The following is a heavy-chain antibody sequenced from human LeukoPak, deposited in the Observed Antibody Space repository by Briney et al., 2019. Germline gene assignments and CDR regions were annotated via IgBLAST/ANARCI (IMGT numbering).Heavy chain of an antibody. CDR2: INGSSSSGRT. V-gene: IGHV3-23*01. D-gene: IGHD4-23*01. CDR1: GFTFSSNA. CDR3: AKMRWELNYFDY. Sequence: GGSLRLSCAASGFTFSSNAMSWVRQAPGKGLEWVSAINGSSSSGRTFYADSVKGRFTISRDNSKNTLYLQMNSLRAEDTAIYYCAKMRWELNYFDYWGQGTLVTVSS. J-gene: IGHJ4*02.